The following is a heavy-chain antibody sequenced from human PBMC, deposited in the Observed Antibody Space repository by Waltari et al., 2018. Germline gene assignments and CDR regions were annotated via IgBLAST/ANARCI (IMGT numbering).Heavy chain of an antibody. CDR2: IYYSGNT. Sequence: QLQLQESGPGLVKPSETLSLTCPVSGDSIRRSSYYWGWIRQSPGKGLEWIGTIYYSGNTYYNPTLKSRVTISGDTSKNQFSLKLSSVTAADTAVYYCARHWKRNGYRFDPWGQGTLVTVSS. CDR1: GDSIRRSSYY. J-gene: IGHJ5*02. D-gene: IGHD5-12*01. CDR3: ARHWKRNGYRFDP. V-gene: IGHV4-39*01.